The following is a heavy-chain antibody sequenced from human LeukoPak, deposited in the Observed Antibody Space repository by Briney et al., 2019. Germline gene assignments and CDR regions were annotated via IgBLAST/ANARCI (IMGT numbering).Heavy chain of an antibody. J-gene: IGHJ5*02. CDR2: VYYSGST. CDR3: AREVDAAAAYNWFDP. V-gene: IGHV4-39*07. Sequence: SETLSLTCTVSGGSISSSSYYWVWIRQPPGKGLEWIGTVYYSGSTYYKPSLKRRVTISVDTPKNQSSLKLSSVTAADTAVYYCAREVDAAAAYNWFDPWGQGTLVTVSS. CDR1: GGSISSSSYY. D-gene: IGHD2-2*01.